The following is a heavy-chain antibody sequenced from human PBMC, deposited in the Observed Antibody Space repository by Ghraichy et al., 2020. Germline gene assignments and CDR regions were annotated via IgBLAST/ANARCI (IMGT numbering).Heavy chain of an antibody. D-gene: IGHD6-19*01. CDR1: GFTFSSYS. Sequence: GGSLRLSCAASGFTFSSYSMNWVRQAPGKGLEWVSYISSSSSTIYYADSVKGRFTISRDNAKNSLYLQMNSLRAEDTAVYYCARYSSGWSVDQWGQGTLVTVSS. J-gene: IGHJ4*02. CDR3: ARYSSGWSVDQ. V-gene: IGHV3-48*01. CDR2: ISSSSSTI.